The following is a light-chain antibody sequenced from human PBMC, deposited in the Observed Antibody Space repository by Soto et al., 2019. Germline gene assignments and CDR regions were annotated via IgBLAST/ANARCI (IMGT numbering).Light chain of an antibody. CDR2: GNS. J-gene: IGLJ2*01. V-gene: IGLV1-40*01. CDR1: SSNIGAGYD. CDR3: QSYDSSLSGSRV. Sequence: QSVLTQPPSVSGGPGQRVTISCTGSSSNIGAGYDVHWYQQLPGAAPRVLIYGNSNRPSRVPDRFSGSKSGTSASLAITGLQAEDEADYYCQSYDSSLSGSRVFGGGTKVTVL.